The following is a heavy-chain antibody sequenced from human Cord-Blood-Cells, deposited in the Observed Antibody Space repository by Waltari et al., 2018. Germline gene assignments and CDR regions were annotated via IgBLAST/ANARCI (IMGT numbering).Heavy chain of an antibody. CDR2: SFAILGTG. CDR1: GGTFSSYA. J-gene: IGHJ6*02. V-gene: IGHV1-69*06. CDR3: ARAGHYCYYGMDG. Sequence: QVQLVQSGAEVKKPGSSVKVSCKASGGTFSSYAISWLRQAPGRGLEWMRGSFAILGTGNYEEKFQGRGRITADKSTSTAYMGPSRRRSEETAVYYCARAGHYCYYGMDGWGQGTTVTVSS.